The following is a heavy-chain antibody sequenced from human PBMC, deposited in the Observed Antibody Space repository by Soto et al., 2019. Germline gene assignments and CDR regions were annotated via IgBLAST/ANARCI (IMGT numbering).Heavy chain of an antibody. CDR2: IVPMLGTP. D-gene: IGHD3-16*02. Sequence: QVQLVQSGAEVKEPGSSVRLSCKASGGTFDNFIMNWVRQTPGQGLEWMGGIVPMLGTPTYAEKFKGRVTISATGSTSTMYMEVTSLRSEDTAIYYCARNGTYRSSLSQYSGMDVWGQGTTVTVSS. CDR3: ARNGTYRSSLSQYSGMDV. J-gene: IGHJ6*02. CDR1: GGTFDNFI. V-gene: IGHV1-69*01.